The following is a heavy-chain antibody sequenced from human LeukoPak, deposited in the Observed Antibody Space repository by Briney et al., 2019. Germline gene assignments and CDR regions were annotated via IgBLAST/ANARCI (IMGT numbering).Heavy chain of an antibody. CDR3: ARVGDYGYYFDY. D-gene: IGHD4-17*01. CDR2: IYHSGST. V-gene: IGHV4-30-2*01. CDR1: GGSISSGGYY. J-gene: IGHJ4*02. Sequence: SETLSLTCTVSGGSISSGGYYWSWIRQPPGKGLEWIGYIYHSGSTYYNPSLKSRVTISVDRSKNQFSLKLSSVTAADTAVYYCARVGDYGYYFDYWGQGTLVTVSS.